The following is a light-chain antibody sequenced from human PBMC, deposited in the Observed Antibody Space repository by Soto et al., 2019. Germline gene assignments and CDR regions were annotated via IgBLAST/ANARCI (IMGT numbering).Light chain of an antibody. CDR2: DVS. V-gene: IGLV2-11*01. CDR3: CSYAGSYTFDV. Sequence: QSALTQPRSVSGSPGQSLTISCTGTSSDVGGYNYVSWYQQHPGKAPKLMIYDVSKRPSGVPDRFSGSKSGNTASLTISGLQAEDEADYYCCSYAGSYTFDVFGTGTKLTVL. CDR1: SSDVGGYNY. J-gene: IGLJ1*01.